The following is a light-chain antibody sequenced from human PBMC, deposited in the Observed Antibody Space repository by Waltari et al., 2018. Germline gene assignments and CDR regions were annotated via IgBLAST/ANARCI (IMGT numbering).Light chain of an antibody. V-gene: IGKV2-29*03. CDR1: QSLFHSDGKTH. J-gene: IGKJ4*01. CDR2: EVS. Sequence: DIVMTQTPLSLPVTPGQPASISCKSSQSLFHSDGKTHLYWYLQKPGQSPQLLIYEVSRRFSGVSHRFSGSGSGTDFTLQISRVEAEDVGMYYCMQGVEAPVTFGGGTKLEIK. CDR3: MQGVEAPVT.